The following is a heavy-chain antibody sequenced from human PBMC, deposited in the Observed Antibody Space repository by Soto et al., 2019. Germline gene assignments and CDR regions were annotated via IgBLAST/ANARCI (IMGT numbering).Heavy chain of an antibody. CDR3: TTERAGAFDI. D-gene: IGHD6-19*01. CDR1: GFTFTSAW. J-gene: IGHJ3*02. Sequence: PGGSLRLSCAASGFTFTSAWMNWVRQAPGKGLEWVGRIKSKTDGGTTDYAAPVKGRFTIPRDDSKNTLYLQMNSLKIEDTAVYYCTTERAGAFDIWGQGTMVTVSS. CDR2: IKSKTDGGTT. V-gene: IGHV3-15*07.